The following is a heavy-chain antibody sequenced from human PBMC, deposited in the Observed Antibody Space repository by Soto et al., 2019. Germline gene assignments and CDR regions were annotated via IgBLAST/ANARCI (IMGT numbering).Heavy chain of an antibody. CDR3: ARDRTTVDWYFDL. J-gene: IGHJ2*01. Sequence: QLQLQESGSGLVKPSQTLSLTCAVSGGSISSGGYSWSWIRQPPGKGLEWIGYIYHSGSTYYNPSLNSRVTISVDRSKNQFSLKLSSVTAADTAVYYCARDRTTVDWYFDLWGRGTLVTVSS. CDR1: GGSISSGGYS. V-gene: IGHV4-30-2*01. CDR2: IYHSGST. D-gene: IGHD4-17*01.